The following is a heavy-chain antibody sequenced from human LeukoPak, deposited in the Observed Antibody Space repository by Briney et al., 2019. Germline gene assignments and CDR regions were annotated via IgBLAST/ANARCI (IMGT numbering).Heavy chain of an antibody. V-gene: IGHV1-69*06. J-gene: IGHJ3*02. Sequence: SVKVSCKASGGTFSSYAISWVRQAPGQGLEWMGGIIPIIGTANYAQKFQGRVTITADKSTSTTYLDLSSLRSEDTAVYYCARTVVVTAEHAFDIWGQGTMVTVSS. CDR3: ARTVVVTAEHAFDI. D-gene: IGHD2-21*02. CDR2: IIPIIGTA. CDR1: GGTFSSYA.